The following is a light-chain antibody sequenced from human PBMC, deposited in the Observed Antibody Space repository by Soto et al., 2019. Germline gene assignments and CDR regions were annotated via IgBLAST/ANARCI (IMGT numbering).Light chain of an antibody. CDR1: QSIGYY. Sequence: EMVLTQSPATQSLSPGGRATLSCRASQSIGYYLAWYQEKPGQAPRLLIYDASIRATGIPARFSGSWSGTDFTLTINGLEPEDSAVYYCQQYHNSPLTFGQGTKVDIK. J-gene: IGKJ1*01. V-gene: IGKV3-11*01. CDR3: QQYHNSPLT. CDR2: DAS.